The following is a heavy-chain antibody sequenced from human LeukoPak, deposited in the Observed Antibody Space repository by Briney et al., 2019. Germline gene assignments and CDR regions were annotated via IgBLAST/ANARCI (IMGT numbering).Heavy chain of an antibody. D-gene: IGHD3-10*01. CDR3: ARVIYGSGSYYNPTYYYYGMDV. CDR1: GYTFTGYY. V-gene: IGHV1-2*02. J-gene: IGHJ6*02. Sequence: ASVKVSCKASGYTFTGYYMHWVRQAPGQGLEWMGWINPNSGGTSYAQKFQGRVTMTRDTSISTAYMELSRLRSDDTAVYYCARVIYGSGSYYNPTYYYYGMDVWGQGTTVTVSS. CDR2: INPNSGGT.